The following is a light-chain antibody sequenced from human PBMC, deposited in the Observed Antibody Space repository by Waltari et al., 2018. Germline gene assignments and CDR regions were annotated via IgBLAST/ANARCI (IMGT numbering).Light chain of an antibody. V-gene: IGLV2-14*03. Sequence: QSVLTQPASVSGSPGQSITISCTGTSGDVGGYNYVSWYQQHPGKAPKLIIYDVTVRHSGISHRFSGSKSGNTASLTISGLQAEDEADFYCSSYTSSNTQYVFGTGTKVTVL. CDR1: SGDVGGYNY. CDR3: SSYTSSNTQYV. CDR2: DVT. J-gene: IGLJ1*01.